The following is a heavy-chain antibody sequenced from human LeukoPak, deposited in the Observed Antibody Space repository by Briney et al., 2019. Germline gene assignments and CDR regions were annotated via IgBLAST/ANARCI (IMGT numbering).Heavy chain of an antibody. CDR1: GYTFIGYY. J-gene: IGHJ4*02. D-gene: IGHD3-10*02. CDR3: ARRCSVEPLPGYHAAVGY. CDR2: INPNSGGT. Sequence: ASVKVSCKASGYTFIGYYMHWVRQAPGQGLEWMGWINPNSGGTNYAQKFQGRVTMTRDTSISTAYMELSRLRSDDTAVYYCARRCSVEPLPGYHAAVGYSGQGTLVTVSS. V-gene: IGHV1-2*02.